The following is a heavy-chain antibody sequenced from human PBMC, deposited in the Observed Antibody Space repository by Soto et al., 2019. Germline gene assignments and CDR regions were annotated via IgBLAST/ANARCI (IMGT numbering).Heavy chain of an antibody. V-gene: IGHV1-18*01. CDR1: CYPFTHHG. Sequence: GASVKVSCKSXCYPFTHHGITWIRQSRGQWLEWMGWISPFNGNTNYGQTLQGRVTLTTETSTSTVYMELRSLRSDDTAVYYCARDQSFDRTYYYGIEVWGQGTTVTVSS. D-gene: IGHD3-16*01. CDR3: ARDQSFDRTYYYGIEV. J-gene: IGHJ6*02. CDR2: ISPFNGNT.